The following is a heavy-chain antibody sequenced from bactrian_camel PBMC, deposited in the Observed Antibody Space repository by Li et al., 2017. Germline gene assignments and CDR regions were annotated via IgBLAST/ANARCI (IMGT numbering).Heavy chain of an antibody. CDR1: GFIYSWCG. CDR2: INASGGRT. V-gene: IGHV3S54*01. D-gene: IGHD6*01. J-gene: IGHJ6*01. CDR3: AAVRYGVTWYPLCRARSADFGY. Sequence: HVQLVESGGGSAQAGGSLKLSCATSGFIYSWCGMGWYRQAPGKEREGVAAINASGGRTAYRNSVKGRFTISKDNAKNTLYLQMNSLKPEDTAMYYCAAVRYGVTWYPLCRARSADFGYWGQGTQVTVS.